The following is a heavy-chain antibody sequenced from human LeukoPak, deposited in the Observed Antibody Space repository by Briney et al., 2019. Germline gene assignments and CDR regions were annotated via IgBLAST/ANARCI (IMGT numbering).Heavy chain of an antibody. CDR3: ARDAISGDTIYYYYYYMDV. CDR1: GYTFTSYC. V-gene: IGHV1-18*01. Sequence: VGSVKVSCKASGYTFTSYCMSWVRQAPGQGLEWMAWISAYNGNTNYAQKLQGRVTMTTDTSTSTAYMEMRSLRSDDTAVYYCARDAISGDTIYYYYYYMDVWGKGTTVTVSS. CDR2: ISAYNGNT. D-gene: IGHD2-21*02. J-gene: IGHJ6*03.